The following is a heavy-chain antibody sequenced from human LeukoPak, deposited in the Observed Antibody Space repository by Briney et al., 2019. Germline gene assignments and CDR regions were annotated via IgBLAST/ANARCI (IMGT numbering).Heavy chain of an antibody. CDR3: ARGLGYCTNGVCDDPASGSGEFDY. D-gene: IGHD2-8*01. J-gene: IGHJ4*02. V-gene: IGHV4-34*01. CDR2: INHSGST. CDR1: GGSFSGYY. Sequence: SETLSLTCAVYGGSFSGYYWSWIRLPPGKGLEWIGEINHSGSTNYNPSLKSRVTISVDTSKNQFSLKLSSVTAADTAVYYCARGLGYCTNGVCDDPASGSGEFDYWGQGTLVTVSS.